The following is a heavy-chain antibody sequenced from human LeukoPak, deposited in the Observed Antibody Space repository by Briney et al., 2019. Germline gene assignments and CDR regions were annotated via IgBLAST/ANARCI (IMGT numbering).Heavy chain of an antibody. V-gene: IGHV4-34*01. CDR3: ARAIGVYSSGWYRVYYYYYMDV. Sequence: ASETLSLTCAVYGGSFSGYYWSWIRQPPGKGLEWIGEINHSGSTNYNPSLKSRVTISVDTSKNQFSLKLSSVTAADTAVYYCARAIGVYSSGWYRVYYYYYMDVWGKGTTVTISS. D-gene: IGHD6-19*01. CDR2: INHSGST. CDR1: GGSFSGYY. J-gene: IGHJ6*03.